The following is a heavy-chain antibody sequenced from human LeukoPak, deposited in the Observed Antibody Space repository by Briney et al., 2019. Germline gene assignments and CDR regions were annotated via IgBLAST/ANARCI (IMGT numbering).Heavy chain of an antibody. J-gene: IGHJ6*02. CDR2: ISANGGSS. D-gene: IGHD2-8*02. Sequence: PGGSLRLSCAASGFTFSTFAMYWVRQAPGKGPEGVSGISANGGSSTYADSVRGRFTSSRDNSRNTLYLQMSSLRVDDTATYYCTKSTDYWYYGMDVWGQGTTVTVSS. V-gene: IGHV3-23*01. CDR3: TKSTDYWYYGMDV. CDR1: GFTFSTFA.